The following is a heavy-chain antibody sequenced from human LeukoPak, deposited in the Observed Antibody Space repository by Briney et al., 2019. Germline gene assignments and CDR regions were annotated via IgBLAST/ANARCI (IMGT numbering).Heavy chain of an antibody. Sequence: PGGSRILSCAASGFTFSDYYMSCIRQAPGKGLEWLSYISSGSSYTNYADSVKGRFTISRVNAKNSLYLQENTLTYEDTAVYYCARDLVRGTSDYWGQGTLVTVSS. D-gene: IGHD3-10*01. CDR2: ISSGSSYT. CDR3: ARDLVRGTSDY. V-gene: IGHV3-11*06. J-gene: IGHJ4*02. CDR1: GFTFSDYY.